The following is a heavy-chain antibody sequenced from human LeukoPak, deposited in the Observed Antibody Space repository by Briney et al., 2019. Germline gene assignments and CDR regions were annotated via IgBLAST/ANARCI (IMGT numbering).Heavy chain of an antibody. V-gene: IGHV1-69*13. CDR3: ARAGIAVAGRNWYFDL. CDR1: GYTFNNYA. CDR2: IIPIFGTA. Sequence: SVKVSCKASGYTFNNYAMNWVRQAPGQGLEWMGGIIPIFGTANYAQKFQGRVTITADESTSTAYMELSSLRSEDTAVYYCARAGIAVAGRNWYFDLWGRGTLVTVSS. D-gene: IGHD6-19*01. J-gene: IGHJ2*01.